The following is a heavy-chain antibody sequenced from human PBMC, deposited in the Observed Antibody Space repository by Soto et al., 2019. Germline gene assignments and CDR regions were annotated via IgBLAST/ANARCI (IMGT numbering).Heavy chain of an antibody. Sequence: GGSLRLSCAASGFTFSSYGMHWVRQAPGKGLEWVAVISYDGSNKYYADSVKGRFTISRDNSKNTLYLQMNSLRAEDTAAYYCAKSPDYYDSSGYYSYWGQGTLVTVSS. V-gene: IGHV3-30*18. D-gene: IGHD3-22*01. CDR1: GFTFSSYG. J-gene: IGHJ4*02. CDR3: AKSPDYYDSSGYYSY. CDR2: ISYDGSNK.